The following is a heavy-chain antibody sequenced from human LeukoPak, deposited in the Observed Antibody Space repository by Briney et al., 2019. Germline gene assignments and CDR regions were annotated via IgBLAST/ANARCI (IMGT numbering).Heavy chain of an antibody. CDR3: ALLNNGITIFGG. J-gene: IGHJ4*02. V-gene: IGHV3-30*03. Sequence: GGPLRLSCAASGFTFSSYGMHWVRQAPGKGLEWVAVISYDGSNKYYEDSVKGRFTISRDNSKNTLYLQMNSLRAEDTAVYYCALLNNGITIFGGWGQGTLVTVSS. CDR1: GFTFSSYG. CDR2: ISYDGSNK. D-gene: IGHD3-3*01.